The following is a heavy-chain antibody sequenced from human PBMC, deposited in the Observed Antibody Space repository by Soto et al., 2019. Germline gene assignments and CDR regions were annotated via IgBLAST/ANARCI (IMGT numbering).Heavy chain of an antibody. CDR2: ISGSGGST. CDR3: AKGFYSSSSDY. D-gene: IGHD6-6*01. V-gene: IGHV3-23*01. CDR1: GFSFSSYA. Sequence: GGSLRLSCAASGFSFSSYAMSWVRQAPGKGLEWVSAISGSGGSTYYADSVKGRCTISRDNSKNTLYLQMNSLRAEDTAVYYCAKGFYSSSSDYWGQGTLVTVSS. J-gene: IGHJ4*02.